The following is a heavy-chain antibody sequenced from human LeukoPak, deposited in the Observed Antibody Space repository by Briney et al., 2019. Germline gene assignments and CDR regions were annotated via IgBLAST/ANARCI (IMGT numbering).Heavy chain of an antibody. Sequence: SETLSLTCTVSGGSISSYYWSWIRQPPGKGLEWIGYIYYSGSTNYNPSLKSRVTISVDTSKNQFSVKLSSVTAADTAVYYCARSGYSSSWYGSNWFDPWGQGTLVTVSS. CDR3: ARSGYSSSWYGSNWFDP. D-gene: IGHD6-13*01. CDR2: IYYSGST. J-gene: IGHJ5*02. V-gene: IGHV4-59*01. CDR1: GGSISSYY.